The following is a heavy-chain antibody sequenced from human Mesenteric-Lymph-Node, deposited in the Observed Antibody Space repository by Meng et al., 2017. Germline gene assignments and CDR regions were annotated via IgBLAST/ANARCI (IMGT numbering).Heavy chain of an antibody. J-gene: IGHJ5*02. CDR3: AKADWIVVSWFDP. CDR1: GFTFSHFA. D-gene: IGHD2-15*01. Sequence: VQLVESGGGVVQPGRSLRLSCAASGFTFSHFAMGWVRLAPGKGLEWVALITGGGEYTYHAESVRGRFTISRDNVKNTLDLQMDSLRAEDTALYYCAKADWIVVSWFDPWGQGILVTVSS. V-gene: IGHV3-23*04. CDR2: ITGGGEYT.